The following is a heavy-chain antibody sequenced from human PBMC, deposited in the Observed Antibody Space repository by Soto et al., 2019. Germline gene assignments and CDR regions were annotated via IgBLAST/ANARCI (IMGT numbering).Heavy chain of an antibody. CDR1: GYSFTSYW. D-gene: IGHD6-6*01. Sequence: PGESLKISCQGSGYSFTSYWIGWVRQMPGKGLEWMGIIYPGDSDTRYSPSFQGQVTISADKSISTAYLQWSSLKASDTAMYYCARRDAARPDYYYGMDVWGQGTTVTVSS. V-gene: IGHV5-51*01. J-gene: IGHJ6*02. CDR3: ARRDAARPDYYYGMDV. CDR2: IYPGDSDT.